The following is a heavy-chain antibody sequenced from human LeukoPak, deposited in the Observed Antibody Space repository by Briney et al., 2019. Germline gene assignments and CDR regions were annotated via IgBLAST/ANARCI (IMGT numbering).Heavy chain of an antibody. J-gene: IGHJ5*02. D-gene: IGHD1-26*01. CDR2: IYTSGST. CDR3: ARDPSTSGSYFLFDP. Sequence: SQTLSLTCTVSGGAISSGSYYWRWIRQPAGKGLEWIGRIYTSGSTNYNPSLKSRVTISVDPSKNQFSLKLSSVTASDTAVYYCARDPSTSGSYFLFDPWGQGTLVTVSS. V-gene: IGHV4-61*02. CDR1: GGAISSGSYY.